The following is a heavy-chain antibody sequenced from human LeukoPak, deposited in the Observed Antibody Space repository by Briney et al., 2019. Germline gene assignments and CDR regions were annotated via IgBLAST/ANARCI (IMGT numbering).Heavy chain of an antibody. CDR3: ARGGGVAFDI. CDR1: GYSISSGYY. V-gene: IGHV4-38-2*02. J-gene: IGHJ3*02. Sequence: SETPSLTCTVSGYSISSGYYWGWIRQPPGKGLEWIGSVYHSGSTYYNPSLKSRVTISVDTSKNQFSLKLSSVTAADTAVYYCARGGGVAFDIWGQGTMVTVSS. CDR2: VYHSGST.